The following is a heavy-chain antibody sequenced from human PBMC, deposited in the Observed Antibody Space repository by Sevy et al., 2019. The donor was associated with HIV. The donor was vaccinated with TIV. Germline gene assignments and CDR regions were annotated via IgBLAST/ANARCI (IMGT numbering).Heavy chain of an antibody. V-gene: IGHV3-21*01. CDR2: ISSSSTYI. D-gene: IGHD1-1*01. Sequence: GGSLRLSCAASGFTFSSYSMTWVRQAPGKGLEWVSSISSSSTYIFYAGSVKGRFTISGDNAKNSLYLQMNTLRAEDSALYYCARGQNGKYDYWGQGTLVTVSS. CDR1: GFTFSSYS. CDR3: ARGQNGKYDY. J-gene: IGHJ4*02.